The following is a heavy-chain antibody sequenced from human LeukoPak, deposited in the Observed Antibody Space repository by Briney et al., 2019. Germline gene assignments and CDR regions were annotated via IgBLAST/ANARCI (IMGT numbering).Heavy chain of an antibody. Sequence: GGSLRLSCAASGFTFSSYAMHWVRQAPGKGLEWVAVISYDGSNKYYADSVKGRFTISRDNSKDTLYLQMNSLRAEDTAVYYCARGGFLEWSYYFDYWGQGTLVTVSS. CDR1: GFTFSSYA. D-gene: IGHD3-3*01. CDR2: ISYDGSNK. CDR3: ARGGFLEWSYYFDY. J-gene: IGHJ4*02. V-gene: IGHV3-30*04.